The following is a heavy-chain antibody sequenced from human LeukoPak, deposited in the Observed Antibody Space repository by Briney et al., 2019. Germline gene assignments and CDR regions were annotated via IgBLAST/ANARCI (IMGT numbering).Heavy chain of an antibody. CDR2: IYLSGTT. V-gene: IGHV4-38-2*02. CDR1: GNSISSGHY. Sequence: SETLSLTCSVSGNSISSGHYWGWIRQPPGKGLEWIGGIYLSGTTYYNPSLKSRVTISVDTSKNQFSLKLSSVTAADTAVYFCARIFILSGFSSYFDHWGQGTLVTVSS. J-gene: IGHJ4*02. D-gene: IGHD3-9*01. CDR3: ARIFILSGFSSYFDH.